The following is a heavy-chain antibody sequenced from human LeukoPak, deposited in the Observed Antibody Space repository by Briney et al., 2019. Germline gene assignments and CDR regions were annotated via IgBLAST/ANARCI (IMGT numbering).Heavy chain of an antibody. CDR1: GGSFSGYY. CDR2: INHSGST. D-gene: IGHD3-22*01. J-gene: IGHJ4*02. V-gene: IGHV4-34*01. Sequence: SETLSLTCAVYGGSFSGYYRSWIRQPPGKGLEWIGEINHSGSTNYNPSLKSRVTISVDTSKNQFSLKLSSVTAADTAVYYCARVDDSSGYYYGYWGQGTLVTVTS. CDR3: ARVDDSSGYYYGY.